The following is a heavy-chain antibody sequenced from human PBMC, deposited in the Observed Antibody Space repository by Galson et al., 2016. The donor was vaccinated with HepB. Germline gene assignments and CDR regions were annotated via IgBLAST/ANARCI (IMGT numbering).Heavy chain of an antibody. Sequence: SVKVSCKASGYTFTDYHMHWVRQAPGQGPEWMGVINPSGGSTIYAQKFQDRFAMTRDTSTGTVYMELSNLRSDDTAVYYCARPNAYFDEQVYYFDNWGQGTLVTVSS. CDR3: ARPNAYFDEQVYYFDN. V-gene: IGHV1-46*01. CDR1: GYTFTDYH. D-gene: IGHD2/OR15-2a*01. CDR2: INPSGGST. J-gene: IGHJ4*02.